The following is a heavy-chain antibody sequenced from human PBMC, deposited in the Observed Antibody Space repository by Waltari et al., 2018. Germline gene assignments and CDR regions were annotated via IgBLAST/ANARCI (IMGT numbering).Heavy chain of an antibody. CDR2: INPNSGGT. D-gene: IGHD6-19*01. CDR1: GYTFTGYY. J-gene: IGHJ4*02. Sequence: QVQLVQSGAEVKKPGASVKVSCKASGYTFTGYYMHWVRQAPGQGLEWRGWINPNSGGTNYAQKFQGRVTMTRDTSISTAYMELRRLRSDDTAVYYCARDKRQWLTPRGRYFDYWGQGTLVTVSS. V-gene: IGHV1-2*02. CDR3: ARDKRQWLTPRGRYFDY.